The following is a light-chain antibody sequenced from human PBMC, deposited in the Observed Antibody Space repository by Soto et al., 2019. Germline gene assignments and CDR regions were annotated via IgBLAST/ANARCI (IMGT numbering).Light chain of an antibody. CDR2: DTS. CDR3: LLSYSGARV. V-gene: IGLV7-46*01. J-gene: IGLJ3*02. CDR1: TGAVTSGHY. Sequence: QAVVTQEPSLTVSPGGTVTLTCGSSTGAVTSGHYPYWFQQKPGQAPRTLIYDTSNRHSWTPARFSGSLLGGKAALTLSGAQPDDEADYYCLLSYSGARVLGGGTKVTVL.